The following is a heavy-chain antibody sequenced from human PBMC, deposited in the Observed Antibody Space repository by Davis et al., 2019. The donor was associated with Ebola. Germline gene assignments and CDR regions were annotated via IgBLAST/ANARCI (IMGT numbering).Heavy chain of an antibody. J-gene: IGHJ4*02. Sequence: MPSETLSLTCTVSGGSISSYYWGWIRQPPGKGLEWIGSIYYSGSTYYNPSLKSRVTISVDTSKNQFSLKLSSVTAADTAVYYCARHNLPYYFDYWGQGTLVTVSS. CDR2: IYYSGST. CDR3: ARHNLPYYFDY. CDR1: GGSISSYY. V-gene: IGHV4-39*01.